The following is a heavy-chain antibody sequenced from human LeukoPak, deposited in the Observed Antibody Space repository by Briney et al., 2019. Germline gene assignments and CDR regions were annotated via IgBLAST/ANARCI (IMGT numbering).Heavy chain of an antibody. V-gene: IGHV4-4*09. Sequence: SETLSLTCTVSGSISSYYWSWIRQPPGKGLGWIGYFYTSGVPNYNPSLTSRVTISADTSKNQLSLDLTSETAADTAVYYCAKQKCTSTSCLTKNAFDIWGQGTMVTVSS. J-gene: IGHJ3*02. CDR2: FYTSGVP. D-gene: IGHD2-2*01. CDR3: AKQKCTSTSCLTKNAFDI. CDR1: GSISSYY.